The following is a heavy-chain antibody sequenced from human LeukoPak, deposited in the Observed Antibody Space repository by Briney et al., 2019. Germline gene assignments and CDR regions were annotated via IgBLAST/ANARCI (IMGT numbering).Heavy chain of an antibody. D-gene: IGHD5-18*01. Sequence: GASVKVSCKASGYTLTDYYMYWVRQAPGQGLECMGWIYPNSGGTNYAQKFQGRVTMTRDTSISTAYMELTSLTFDDTAVYYCARDGDAVMVDFDYWGQGTLVTVSS. CDR3: ARDGDAVMVDFDY. V-gene: IGHV1-2*02. CDR2: IYPNSGGT. J-gene: IGHJ4*02. CDR1: GYTLTDYY.